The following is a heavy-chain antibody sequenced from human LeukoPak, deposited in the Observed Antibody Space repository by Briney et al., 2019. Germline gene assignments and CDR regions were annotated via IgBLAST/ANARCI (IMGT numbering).Heavy chain of an antibody. V-gene: IGHV3-21*01. J-gene: IGHJ4*02. CDR3: AREGQQLDLDY. D-gene: IGHD6-13*01. Sequence: GGSLRLSCAASGFTLGGYTMNWVRQAPGKGLEWVSSISSGSDYIYYADSVRGRFTISRDNTENSLFLEINSLRADDTAVYYCAREGQQLDLDYWGQGTLVTVSS. CDR1: GFTLGGYT. CDR2: ISSGSDYI.